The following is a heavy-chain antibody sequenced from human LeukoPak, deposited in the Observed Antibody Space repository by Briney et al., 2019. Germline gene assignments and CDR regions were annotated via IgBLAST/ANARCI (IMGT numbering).Heavy chain of an antibody. V-gene: IGHV3-30-3*01. Sequence: GGSLRLSCAASGFTFSSYAMHWVRQAPGKGLEWVAVISYDGSNKYYADSVKGRFTISRDNSKSTLYLQMNSLRAEDTAVYYCARSWESHCSSTSCYRDFDYWGQGTLVTVSS. CDR2: ISYDGSNK. CDR1: GFTFSSYA. CDR3: ARSWESHCSSTSCYRDFDY. J-gene: IGHJ4*02. D-gene: IGHD2-2*01.